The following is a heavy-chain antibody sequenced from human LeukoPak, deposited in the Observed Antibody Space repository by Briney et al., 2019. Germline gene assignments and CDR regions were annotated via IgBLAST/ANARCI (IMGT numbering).Heavy chain of an antibody. CDR1: GYSFSTYW. Sequence: GEALKISCKGSGYSFSTYWIGWVREMPGKGLGWVGIIYPGDSDTRYSPSFQGQVTMSADKSISTAYLQWSSLKASDTAMYYCARIYGKYFDYWGQGTLVTVSS. CDR2: IYPGDSDT. V-gene: IGHV5-51*01. J-gene: IGHJ4*02. D-gene: IGHD2/OR15-2a*01. CDR3: ARIYGKYFDY.